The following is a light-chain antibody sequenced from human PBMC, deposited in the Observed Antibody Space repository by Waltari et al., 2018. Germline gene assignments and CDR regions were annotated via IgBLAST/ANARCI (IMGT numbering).Light chain of an antibody. Sequence: DIVMTQSPLSRSVIPGEPASISCRSSQSLLNSNGYTYLDWYLQKPGQSPQLLIYLGSYRASGVPDRFSGSGSGTDFTLKISRVEAEDVGVYYCMQALETIFTFGPGTKVDIK. CDR3: MQALETIFT. J-gene: IGKJ3*01. V-gene: IGKV2-28*01. CDR1: QSLLNSNGYTY. CDR2: LGS.